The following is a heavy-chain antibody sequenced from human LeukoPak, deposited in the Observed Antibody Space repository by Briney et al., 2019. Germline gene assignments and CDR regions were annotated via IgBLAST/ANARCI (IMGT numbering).Heavy chain of an antibody. CDR3: ARNSGAGYYFYMDV. CDR2: IRFDGSNN. V-gene: IGHV3-30*02. D-gene: IGHD3-10*01. CDR1: GFTFSSYS. Sequence: GGSLRLSCAASGFTFSSYSMHWVRQAPGKGLEWVTFIRFDGSNNYYADSVKGRFTISRDNAQNPLYLQMNSLRAEDTALYYCARNSGAGYYFYMDVWGKGTAVTVSS. J-gene: IGHJ6*03.